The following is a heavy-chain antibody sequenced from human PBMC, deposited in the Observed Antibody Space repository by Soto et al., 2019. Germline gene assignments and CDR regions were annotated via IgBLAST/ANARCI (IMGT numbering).Heavy chain of an antibody. Sequence: VASVKVSCKASGYTFTSYGISWVRQAPGQGLEWMGWISAYNGNTNYAQKLQGRVTMTTDTSTSTAYMELRSLRSDDTAVYYCARVQYYYDSSGYWDYWGQGTLVTVSS. CDR2: ISAYNGNT. J-gene: IGHJ4*02. D-gene: IGHD3-22*01. CDR1: GYTFTSYG. CDR3: ARVQYYYDSSGYWDY. V-gene: IGHV1-18*04.